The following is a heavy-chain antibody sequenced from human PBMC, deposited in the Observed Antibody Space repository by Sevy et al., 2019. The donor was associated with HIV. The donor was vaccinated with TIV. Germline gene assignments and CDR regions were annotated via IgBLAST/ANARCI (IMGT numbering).Heavy chain of an antibody. Sequence: GGFLRLYCVASGFNFNIYSMSWVRQAPGKGLEWVSTLTFGCGRINHADSVQGRFTMSRDDSKKTVYLEMNSLRAEDTAVYYCAREGCTRPHDHWGQGILVTVSS. CDR2: LTFGCGRI. D-gene: IGHD2-8*01. CDR1: GFNFNIYS. CDR3: AREGCTRPHDH. J-gene: IGHJ4*02. V-gene: IGHV3-23*01.